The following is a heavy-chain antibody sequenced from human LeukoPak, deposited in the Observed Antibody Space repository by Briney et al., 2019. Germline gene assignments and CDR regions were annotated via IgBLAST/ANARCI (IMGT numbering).Heavy chain of an antibody. CDR1: GGSISSYY. J-gene: IGHJ4*02. D-gene: IGHD3-9*01. Sequence: PSETLSLTCTVPGGSISSYYWSWIRQPPGKGLEWIGYIYYSGSTNYNPSLKSRVTISVDTSKNQFSLKLSSVTAADTAVYYCAGSRRRSWNYDIFHWGQETLVTVSS. V-gene: IGHV4-59*01. CDR2: IYYSGST. CDR3: AGSRRRSWNYDIFH.